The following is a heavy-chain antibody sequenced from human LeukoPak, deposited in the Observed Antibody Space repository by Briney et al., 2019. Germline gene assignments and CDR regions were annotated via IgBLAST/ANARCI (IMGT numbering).Heavy chain of an antibody. CDR1: GFTFSSYE. CDR3: ASSSGWYVGVDY. Sequence: GGSLRLSCAASGFTFSSYEMNWVHQAPGKGLEWVSYISSSGDTIYYADSVKGRFTISRDNAKNSLYLQMNSLRAEDTAVYYCASSSGWYVGVDYWGQGTLDTVSS. V-gene: IGHV3-48*03. D-gene: IGHD6-19*01. CDR2: ISSSGDTI. J-gene: IGHJ4*02.